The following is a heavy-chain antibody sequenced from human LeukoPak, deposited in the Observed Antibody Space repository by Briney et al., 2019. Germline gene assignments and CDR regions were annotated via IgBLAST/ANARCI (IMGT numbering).Heavy chain of an antibody. CDR1: GGTFSSYA. CDR3: ARWGNYYDSSGYYPDY. J-gene: IGHJ4*02. Sequence: SVKVSCKASGGTFSSYAISWVRQAPGQGLEWMVRMIPILGIANYAQKFQGRVTITADKSTSTAYVELSSLRSEDTAVYYCARWGNYYDSSGYYPDYWGQGTLVTVSS. D-gene: IGHD3-22*01. V-gene: IGHV1-69*04. CDR2: MIPILGIA.